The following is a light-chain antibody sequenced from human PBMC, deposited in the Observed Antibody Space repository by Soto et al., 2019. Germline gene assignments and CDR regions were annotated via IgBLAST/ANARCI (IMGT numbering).Light chain of an antibody. Sequence: QSVLTQPASVSGSPGQSITISCTGTSSDVGGYNYVSWYQQHPGKAPKLMIYDVSNRPSGVSNRFSGSKSGNTASLTISGLQPEDEADYYCSSYTCSSTLGVFGGGTKLTVL. V-gene: IGLV2-14*01. CDR3: SSYTCSSTLGV. CDR1: SSDVGGYNY. J-gene: IGLJ3*02. CDR2: DVS.